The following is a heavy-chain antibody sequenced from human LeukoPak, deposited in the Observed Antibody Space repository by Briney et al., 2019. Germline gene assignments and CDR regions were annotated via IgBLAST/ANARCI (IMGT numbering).Heavy chain of an antibody. V-gene: IGHV4-39*07. Sequence: SETLSLTCTVSGGSISSSSYYWGWIRQPPGKGLEWIGSIYYSGSTYYNPSLKSRVTISVDTSKNQFSLKLSSVTAADTAVYYCARYDVWGTYRAFDYWGQGTLVTVSS. CDR3: ARYDVWGTYRAFDY. D-gene: IGHD3-16*02. CDR1: GGSISSSSYY. CDR2: IYYSGST. J-gene: IGHJ4*02.